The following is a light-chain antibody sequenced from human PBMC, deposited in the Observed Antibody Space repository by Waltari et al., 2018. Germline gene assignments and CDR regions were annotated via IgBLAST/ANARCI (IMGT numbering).Light chain of an antibody. V-gene: IGKV1-5*03. Sequence: DIQMTQSPSTLSASVGDRVIIPCRASQSIGGWLAWYQQKPEKAHKLLIYKASSLHRGVPSTFSGSGSGTEFTLTISSLQPDDFATYYCQQYNSDSLYSFGQGTKLEIK. CDR1: QSIGGW. CDR3: QQYNSDSLYS. CDR2: KAS. J-gene: IGKJ2*01.